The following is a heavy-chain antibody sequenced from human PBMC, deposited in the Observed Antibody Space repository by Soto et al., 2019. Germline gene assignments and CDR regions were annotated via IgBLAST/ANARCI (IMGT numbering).Heavy chain of an antibody. CDR1: GGSISSYY. CDR2: IYYSGST. J-gene: IGHJ4*02. CDR3: ARQTPRDYFDY. Sequence: PSETLSLTCTVSGGSISSYYWSWIRQPPGKGLEWIGYIYYSGSTNYNPSLKSRVTISVDTSKNQFSLKLSSVTAADTAVYYCARQTPRDYFDYWGQGTLVTVSS. V-gene: IGHV4-59*08.